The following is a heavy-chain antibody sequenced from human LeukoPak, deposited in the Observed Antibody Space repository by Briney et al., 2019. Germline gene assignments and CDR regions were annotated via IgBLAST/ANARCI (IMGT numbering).Heavy chain of an antibody. V-gene: IGHV3-74*01. Sequence: GGSLRLSCAASGFTFSSYWMHWVRQAPGKGLVWVSRINSDGSSTSHADSVKGRFTISRDNAKNTLYLQMNSLRAEDTAVYYCARGAYYYYDSSGYYPGYWGQGTLVTVSS. CDR1: GFTFSSYW. CDR3: ARGAYYYYDSSGYYPGY. D-gene: IGHD3-22*01. CDR2: INSDGSST. J-gene: IGHJ4*02.